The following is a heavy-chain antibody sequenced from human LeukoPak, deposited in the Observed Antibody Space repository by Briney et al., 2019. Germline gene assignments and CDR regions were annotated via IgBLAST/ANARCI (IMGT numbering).Heavy chain of an antibody. CDR3: ARADCSSTSCSRNWFDP. CDR2: INPNSGGT. Sequence: ASVKVSCKASGYSFTDYFIHWVRQAPGQGLEWMGWINPNSGGTNYAQKFQGRVTMTRDTSISTAYMELSRLRSDDTAVYYCARADCSSTSCSRNWFDPWGQGTLVTVSS. J-gene: IGHJ5*02. D-gene: IGHD2-2*01. CDR1: GYSFTDYF. V-gene: IGHV1-2*02.